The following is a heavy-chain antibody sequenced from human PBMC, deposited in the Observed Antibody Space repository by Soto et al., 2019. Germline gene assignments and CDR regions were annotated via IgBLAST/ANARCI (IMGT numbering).Heavy chain of an antibody. V-gene: IGHV4-39*01. D-gene: IGHD3-10*01. Sequence: XGTLSLTCTVSDGSISSSSYYWGWIRQPPGKGLEWIGSIYYSGSTYYNPSLKSRVTISVDTSKNQFSLKLSSVTAADTAVYYCASHVLLWVWFDRWGQGTLVTVSS. CDR2: IYYSGST. CDR3: ASHVLLWVWFDR. CDR1: DGSISSSSYY. J-gene: IGHJ5*02.